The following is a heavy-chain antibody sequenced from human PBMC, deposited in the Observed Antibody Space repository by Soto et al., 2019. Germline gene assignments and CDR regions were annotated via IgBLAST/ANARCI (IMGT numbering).Heavy chain of an antibody. Sequence: SETLSLTCTVSGGSIGSGGYYWSWMRQLPGTGLEWIGYIYYSGTTYYKSSLTSRVTISMDTSKNQFSLKLSSVTAADTAVYYCATGGYSYGSLNCFAPWGQGTLVTVSS. CDR2: IYYSGTT. V-gene: IGHV4-31*03. CDR3: ATGGYSYGSLNCFAP. J-gene: IGHJ5*02. CDR1: GGSIGSGGYY. D-gene: IGHD3-16*02.